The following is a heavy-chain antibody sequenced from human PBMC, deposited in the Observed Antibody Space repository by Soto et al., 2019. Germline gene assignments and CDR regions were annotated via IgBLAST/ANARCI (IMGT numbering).Heavy chain of an antibody. CDR3: ASVRLRGYSYGHLKD. Sequence: QVQLVQSGAEVKKPGASVKVSCKASGYTFTSYYMHWVRQAPGQGLEWMGIINPSGGSTSYAQKFQGRVTITRDTSTSTVYMELSSLRSEDTAVYYCASVRLRGYSYGHLKDWGQGTLVTVSS. CDR1: GYTFTSYY. CDR2: INPSGGST. D-gene: IGHD5-18*01. V-gene: IGHV1-46*01. J-gene: IGHJ4*02.